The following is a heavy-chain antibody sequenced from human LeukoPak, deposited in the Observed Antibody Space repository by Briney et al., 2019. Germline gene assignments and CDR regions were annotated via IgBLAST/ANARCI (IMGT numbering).Heavy chain of an antibody. CDR3: ARGPLLRYFDWLLGGFDY. CDR2: INQSGST. CDR1: GGSFSGYY. V-gene: IGHV4-34*01. D-gene: IGHD3-9*01. Sequence: PSETLSLTCAVYGGSFSGYYWSWIRQPPGKGLEWIGEINQSGSTNYNPSFKSRVTISVDTSKNQFSLKLSSVTAADTAVYYCARGPLLRYFDWLLGGFDYWGQGTLVTVSS. J-gene: IGHJ4*02.